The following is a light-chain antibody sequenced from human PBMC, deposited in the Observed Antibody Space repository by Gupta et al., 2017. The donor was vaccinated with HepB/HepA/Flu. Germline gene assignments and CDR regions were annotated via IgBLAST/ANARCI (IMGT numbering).Light chain of an antibody. V-gene: IGLV1-36*01. Sequence: QSVLTQPPSLSEAPRQRVTISCSGSSSNIGNNAVNWYQQFPGKAPKLLIYYDDLLPSGVSDRFSGSKSGSSASLAISGLQSEDESDYYCALWDDSLPATVFGTGTKVTVL. CDR1: SSNIGNNA. J-gene: IGLJ1*01. CDR3: ALWDDSLPATV. CDR2: YDD.